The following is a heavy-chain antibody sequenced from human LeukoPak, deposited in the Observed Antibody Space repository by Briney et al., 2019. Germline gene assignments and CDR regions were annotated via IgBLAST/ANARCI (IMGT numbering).Heavy chain of an antibody. J-gene: IGHJ4*02. V-gene: IGHV4-4*07. CDR3: ARDWYYDFWSGYYYPYFDY. CDR1: GGSISSYY. CDR2: IYTSGST. Sequence: PSETLSLTCTVSGGSISSYYWSWIRQPAGKGLEWIGRIYTSGSTNYNPSLKSRVTMSVDTSKNQFSLKLSSVTAADTAVYYCARDWYYDFWSGYYYPYFDYWGQGTLVTVSS. D-gene: IGHD3-3*01.